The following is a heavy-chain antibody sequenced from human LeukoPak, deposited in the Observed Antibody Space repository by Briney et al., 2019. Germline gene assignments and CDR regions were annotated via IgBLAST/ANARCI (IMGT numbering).Heavy chain of an antibody. CDR3: ARDYWGSGNRYFDY. J-gene: IGHJ4*02. CDR1: GFTFSTYG. V-gene: IGHV3-NL1*01. D-gene: IGHD3-10*01. CDR2: FYCCGGST. Sequence: GGSLRLSCAASGFTFSTYGFHWARQAPGKGLEGVSVFYCCGGSTYYADSVQSRFSLSRDNSMNTLFLHMNRLRAEDTAVYYRARDYWGSGNRYFDYWGQGTPVTVSS.